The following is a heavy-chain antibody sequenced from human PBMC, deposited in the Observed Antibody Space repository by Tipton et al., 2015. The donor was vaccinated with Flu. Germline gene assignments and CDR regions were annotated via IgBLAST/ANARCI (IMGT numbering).Heavy chain of an antibody. J-gene: IGHJ4*02. D-gene: IGHD5-18*01. CDR1: GFTFSSYS. V-gene: IGHV3-48*01. CDR3: ARDLDSYGYLRPFDY. CDR2: ISSSSSTI. Sequence: SLRLSCAASGFTFSSYSMNWVRQAPGKGLEWVSYISSSSSTIYYADSVKGRFTISRDNAKNSLYLQMNSLRAEDTAVYYCARDLDSYGYLRPFDYWGQGTLATVSS.